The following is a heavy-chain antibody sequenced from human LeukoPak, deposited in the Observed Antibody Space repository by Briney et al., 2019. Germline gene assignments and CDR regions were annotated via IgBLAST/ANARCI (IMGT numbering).Heavy chain of an antibody. J-gene: IGHJ6*02. V-gene: IGHV3-30*18. Sequence: GGSLRLSCAASGFSFSSSWMTWVRQAPGKGLEWVAVISYDRSNKYYTDSVKGRFTISRDNSKHTLYLQMNSLRAEDTAVYFCAKSYCGGDCYPGYYYGMDVWGQGTMVTVSS. CDR1: GFSFSSSW. CDR3: AKSYCGGDCYPGYYYGMDV. D-gene: IGHD2-21*02. CDR2: ISYDRSNK.